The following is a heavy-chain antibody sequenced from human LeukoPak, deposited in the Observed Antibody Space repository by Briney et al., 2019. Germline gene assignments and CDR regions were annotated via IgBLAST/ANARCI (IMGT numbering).Heavy chain of an antibody. CDR1: GFTFSNAW. Sequence: GGSLRPSCAASGFTFSNAWMSWVRQAPGKGLEWVGRIKSKTDGGTTDYAAPVKGRFTISRDDSKNTLYLQMNSLKTEDTAVYYCTTMGGYSGYDYVYYYYMDVWGKGTTVTVS. CDR3: TTMGGYSGYDYVYYYYMDV. V-gene: IGHV3-15*01. D-gene: IGHD5-12*01. J-gene: IGHJ6*03. CDR2: IKSKTDGGTT.